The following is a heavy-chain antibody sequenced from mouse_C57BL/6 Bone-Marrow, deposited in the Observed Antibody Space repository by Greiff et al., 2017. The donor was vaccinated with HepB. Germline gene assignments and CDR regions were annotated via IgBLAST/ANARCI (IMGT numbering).Heavy chain of an antibody. D-gene: IGHD2-2*01. V-gene: IGHV5-17*01. CDR2: ISSGSSTI. J-gene: IGHJ2*01. CDR1: GFTFSDYG. Sequence: EVKLMESGGGLVKPGGSLKLSCAASGFTFSDYGMHWVRQAPEKGLEWVAYISSGSSTIYYADTVKGRFTISRDNAKNTLFLQMTSLRSEDTAMYYCARGDGYAYYFDYWGQGTTLTVSS. CDR3: ARGDGYAYYFDY.